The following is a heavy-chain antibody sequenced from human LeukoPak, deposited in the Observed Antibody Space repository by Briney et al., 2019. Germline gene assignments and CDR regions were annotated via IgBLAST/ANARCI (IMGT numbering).Heavy chain of an antibody. J-gene: IGHJ4*02. CDR1: GFTFSTYS. Sequence: GGSLRLSCAASGFTFSTYSMNWVRQAPGKGLEWVSSISSSSSYIYYADSVKGRFTISRDNAKNSLYLQMNSLRAEDTAVYYCARLTTTVTTPFDYWGQGTLVTVSS. CDR3: ARLTTTVTTPFDY. D-gene: IGHD4-17*01. CDR2: ISSSSSYI. V-gene: IGHV3-21*01.